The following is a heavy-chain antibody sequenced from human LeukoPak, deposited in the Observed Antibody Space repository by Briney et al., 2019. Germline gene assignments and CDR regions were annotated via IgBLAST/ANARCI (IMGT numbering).Heavy chain of an antibody. D-gene: IGHD4-17*01. CDR2: IYYSGST. V-gene: IGHV4-31*03. J-gene: IGHJ3*02. CDR1: GGSISSGGYY. CDR3: ARGPNDYGDTGWAFDI. Sequence: SETLSLTCTVSGGSISSGGYYWSWIRQHPGKGLEWIGYIYYSGSTYYNPSLKSRVTISVDTSKDQFSLKLSSVTAADTAVYYCARGPNDYGDTGWAFDIWGQGTMVTVSS.